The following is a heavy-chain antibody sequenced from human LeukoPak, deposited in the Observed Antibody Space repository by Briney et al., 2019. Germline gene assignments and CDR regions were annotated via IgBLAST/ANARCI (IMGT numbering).Heavy chain of an antibody. CDR2: ITSAGGGGNT. D-gene: IGHD2-21*02. CDR1: GLSFSSYA. CDR3: AKGHYPDAYCAGDCYYSN. J-gene: IGHJ4*02. V-gene: IGHV3-23*01. Sequence: GWSLTLSCAGSGLSFSSYAMTWVRPAPAKELDGVYGITSAGGGGNTYYAASERGRFTISRDNSKSTLYLPMNGLRAEDTALYCCAKGHYPDAYCAGDCYYSNWGQGPLGTVSS.